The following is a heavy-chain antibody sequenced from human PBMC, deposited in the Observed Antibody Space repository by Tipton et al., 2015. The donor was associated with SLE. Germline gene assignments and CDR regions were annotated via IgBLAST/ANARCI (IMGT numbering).Heavy chain of an antibody. V-gene: IGHV4-59*11. CDR3: ARAEGAVAPYYFDY. J-gene: IGHJ4*02. Sequence: LRLSCTVSGGSISSHYWSWIRQPPGKGLEWIGYIYYSGSTYYNPSLKSRVTISVDTSKNQFSLKLSSVTAADTAVYYCARAEGAVAPYYFDYWGQGTLVTVSS. CDR1: GGSISSHY. D-gene: IGHD6-19*01. CDR2: IYYSGST.